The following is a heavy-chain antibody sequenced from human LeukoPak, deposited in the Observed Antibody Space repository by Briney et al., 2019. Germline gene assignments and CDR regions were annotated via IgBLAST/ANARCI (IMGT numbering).Heavy chain of an antibody. CDR1: GGTFSSYA. CDR3: ARELSGYYGSGSRFDY. J-gene: IGHJ4*02. V-gene: IGHV1-69*04. D-gene: IGHD3-10*01. Sequence: RASVKVSCKASGGTFSSYAISWVRQAPGQGLEWMGRIIPILGIANYTQKLQGRVTMTTDTSTSTAYMELRSLRSDDTAVYYCARELSGYYGSGSRFDYWGQGTLVTVSS. CDR2: IIPILGIA.